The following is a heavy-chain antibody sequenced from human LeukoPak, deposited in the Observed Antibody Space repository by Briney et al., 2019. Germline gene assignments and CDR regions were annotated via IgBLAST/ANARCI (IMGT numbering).Heavy chain of an antibody. CDR3: ARASPSLYYYFDY. CDR2: IYYSGST. Sequence: SETLSLTCTVSGGSISSYYWSWIRQPPGKGLEWIGYIYYSGSTNYNPSLKSRVTISVDTSKNQFSLELSSVTAADTAVYYCARASPSLYYYFDYWGQGTLVTVSS. CDR1: GGSISSYY. J-gene: IGHJ4*02. D-gene: IGHD6-13*01. V-gene: IGHV4-59*01.